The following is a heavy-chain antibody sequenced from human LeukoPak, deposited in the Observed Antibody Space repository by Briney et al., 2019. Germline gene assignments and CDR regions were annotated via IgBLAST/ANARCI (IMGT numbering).Heavy chain of an antibody. V-gene: IGHV3-23*01. D-gene: IGHD6-13*01. CDR1: GFTFSSYA. CDR2: VSGSGGST. CDR3: AKELTNSPAAVQHY. J-gene: IGHJ4*02. Sequence: PGGSLRLSCAASGFTFSSYAMSWVRQAPGKGLEWVSTVSGSGGSTYYADSVRGRFTISRDNSKNTLYLQMNSLRAEDTAVYYCAKELTNSPAAVQHYWGQGTLVTVSS.